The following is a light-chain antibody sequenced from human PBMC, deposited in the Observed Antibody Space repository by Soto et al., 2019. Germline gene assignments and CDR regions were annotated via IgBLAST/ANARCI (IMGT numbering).Light chain of an antibody. V-gene: IGLV2-14*01. CDR2: EVS. J-gene: IGLJ3*02. CDR3: SSYTSGTTLEV. Sequence: QSALTQPASVSGSPGQSITISCTGTSSDVGGYNYVSWYQQHPGKAPKLMIYEVSNRPSGVSNRFSGSKSGNTASLTTSGLQAEDEADYYCSSYTSGTTLEVFGGGTKLTVL. CDR1: SSDVGGYNY.